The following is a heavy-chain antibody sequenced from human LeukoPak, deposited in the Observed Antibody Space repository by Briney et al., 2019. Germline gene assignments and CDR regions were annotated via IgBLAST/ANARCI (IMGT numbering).Heavy chain of an antibody. CDR1: GFTFSSYA. CDR3: AKGPPSPKWFGELLTEYYYYGMDV. Sequence: PGGSLRLSCAASGFTFSSYAMSWVRQAPGKGLEWVSAISGSGGSTYYADSVKGRFTISRDNSKNTLYLQMNSLRAEDTAVYYCAKGPPSPKWFGELLTEYYYYGMDVWGQGTTVTVSS. CDR2: ISGSGGST. J-gene: IGHJ6*02. V-gene: IGHV3-23*01. D-gene: IGHD3-10*01.